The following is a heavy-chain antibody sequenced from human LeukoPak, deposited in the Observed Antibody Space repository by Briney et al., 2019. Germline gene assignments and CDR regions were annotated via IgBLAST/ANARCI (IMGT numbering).Heavy chain of an antibody. D-gene: IGHD4-11*01. Sequence: AAVTVSCKASGYTFTSYGISWVRQAPGPGIEWMGWISAYNGNTNYAQKLQGRVTMTTDPSTSTAYMELRSLRSDDTAVYYCARDFATAGLSSHAFDIWGQGTMVTVSS. J-gene: IGHJ3*02. CDR3: ARDFATAGLSSHAFDI. V-gene: IGHV1-18*01. CDR1: GYTFTSYG. CDR2: ISAYNGNT.